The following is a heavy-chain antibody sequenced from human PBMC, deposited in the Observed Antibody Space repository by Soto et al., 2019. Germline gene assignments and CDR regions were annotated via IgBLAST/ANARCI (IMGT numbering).Heavy chain of an antibody. CDR1: GGSISSGGYS. Sequence: SETLSLTCTVSGGSISSGGYSWNWIRQPPGKGLEWIGYMYNTGSTVYNPSFKSRVTISVDTSKNQFSLKLNSVTAADTAVYYCARDLWGYCGTDCYPLDVWGQGTTVTVSS. CDR2: MYNTGST. D-gene: IGHD2-21*02. CDR3: ARDLWGYCGTDCYPLDV. V-gene: IGHV4-61*08. J-gene: IGHJ6*02.